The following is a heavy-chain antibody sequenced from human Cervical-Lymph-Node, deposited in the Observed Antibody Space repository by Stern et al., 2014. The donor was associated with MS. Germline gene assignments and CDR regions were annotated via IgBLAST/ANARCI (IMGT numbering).Heavy chain of an antibody. D-gene: IGHD3-16*01. Sequence: VQLLESGPRLVTPSETLSLTCSVSGGSINNNAYYWGWIRQPPGKGLEWIGSVLYSGSTYYNPSLKSRATVSMDSSKTQFSLRLVSVTAADTAVYYCAKIHRAFANQGHWGQGVLVSVSS. V-gene: IGHV4-39*01. CDR2: VLYSGST. CDR3: AKIHRAFANQGH. CDR1: GGSINNNAYY. J-gene: IGHJ1*01.